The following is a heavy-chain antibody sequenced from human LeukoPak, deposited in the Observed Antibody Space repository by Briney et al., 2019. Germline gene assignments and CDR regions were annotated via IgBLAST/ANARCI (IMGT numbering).Heavy chain of an antibody. Sequence: PGGSLRLSCAASGFTFSDYYMNWIRQAPGKGLEWVSFIYSGGNTHYSDSVTGRFTISRDNSKNTLYLQMNSLRAEDTAFYYCAKEAGDWPHNWFDPWGQGTLVTVSS. CDR1: GFTFSDYY. D-gene: IGHD2-21*02. J-gene: IGHJ5*02. CDR3: AKEAGDWPHNWFDP. V-gene: IGHV3-53*01. CDR2: IYSGGNT.